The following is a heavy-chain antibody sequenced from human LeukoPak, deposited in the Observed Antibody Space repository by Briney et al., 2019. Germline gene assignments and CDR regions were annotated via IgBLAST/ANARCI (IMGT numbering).Heavy chain of an antibody. Sequence: SETLSLTCTVSGGSISSSSYYWGWIRQPPGKGLEWIGSIYYSGSTYYNPSLKSRVTISVDTSKNQFSLNLSSVTAADTAVYYCARARRYFAYDACDIWGQGTMVTVSS. J-gene: IGHJ3*02. CDR1: GGSISSSSYY. V-gene: IGHV4-39*01. D-gene: IGHD3-9*01. CDR3: ARARRYFAYDACDI. CDR2: IYYSGST.